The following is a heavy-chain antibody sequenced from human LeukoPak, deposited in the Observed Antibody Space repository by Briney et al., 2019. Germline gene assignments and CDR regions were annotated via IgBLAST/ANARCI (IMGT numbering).Heavy chain of an antibody. CDR3: ARGYRWPATGPFQH. Sequence: PSETLSLTCTVSGGSISSNSCCWGWIRQPPGKGLEWIGSIYYSGSTYYNPSLKSRVTISVDSSKNQLSLKLSSVTAADTAVYYCARGYRWPATGPFQHWGQGTLVTVSS. D-gene: IGHD4-23*01. V-gene: IGHV4-39*01. CDR1: GGSISSNSCC. CDR2: IYYSGST. J-gene: IGHJ1*01.